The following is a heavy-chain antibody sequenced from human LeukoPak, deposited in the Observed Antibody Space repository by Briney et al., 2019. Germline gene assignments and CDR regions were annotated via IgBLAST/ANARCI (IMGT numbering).Heavy chain of an antibody. CDR1: GFAFDDYG. CDR2: INWNGGST. V-gene: IGHV3-20*04. Sequence: TGGSLRLSCAASGFAFDDYGMSWVRQAPGKGPEWVSGINWNGGSTGYADSVKGRFTISRDNAKNSLYLQMNSLRAEDTALYYCARDGGAAMVGNYYMDVWGKGTTVTVSS. D-gene: IGHD5-18*01. J-gene: IGHJ6*03. CDR3: ARDGGAAMVGNYYMDV.